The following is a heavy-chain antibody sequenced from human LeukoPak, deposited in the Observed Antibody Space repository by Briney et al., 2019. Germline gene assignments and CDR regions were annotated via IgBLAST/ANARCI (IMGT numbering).Heavy chain of an antibody. V-gene: IGHV1-2*02. J-gene: IGHJ4*02. D-gene: IGHD6-13*01. Sequence: GASVKVSCKASGYTFTGSYMHWVRQAPGQGLEWMGWINPNSGGTKYALKFQGRVTMIRDTSLNTAYMALSRLRSDDTAVYYCARGDGSSWTNFDFWGQGTLVTVSS. CDR1: GYTFTGSY. CDR3: ARGDGSSWTNFDF. CDR2: INPNSGGT.